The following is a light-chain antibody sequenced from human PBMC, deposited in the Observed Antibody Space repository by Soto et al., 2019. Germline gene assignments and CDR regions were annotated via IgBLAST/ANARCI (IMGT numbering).Light chain of an antibody. J-gene: IGLJ3*02. V-gene: IGLV2-14*01. Sequence: QSVLTQPASVSGSPGQSITISCTGTSSDVGFYDYVSWYQQHPGKAPKLLIYEVTYRPSGVSNRFSGSKSGKTASLTISGLQAEDEADYYCSSYTTSSTLVFGGGTKLPVL. CDR3: SSYTTSSTLV. CDR1: SSDVGFYDY. CDR2: EVT.